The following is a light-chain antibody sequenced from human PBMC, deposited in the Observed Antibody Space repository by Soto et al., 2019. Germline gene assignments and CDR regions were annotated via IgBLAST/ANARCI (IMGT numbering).Light chain of an antibody. Sequence: QSVLTQPASVSGSPGQSITISCTGTSSDIGGYNYVSWYQHHPGKAPKLIIYDVTNRPSGVSNPFSGSKSGNTASLTFSRLQPEDEADYYCSSYTTTNTRQTVFGTGTKVTVL. CDR1: SSDIGGYNY. J-gene: IGLJ1*01. V-gene: IGLV2-14*03. CDR3: SSYTTTNTRQTV. CDR2: DVT.